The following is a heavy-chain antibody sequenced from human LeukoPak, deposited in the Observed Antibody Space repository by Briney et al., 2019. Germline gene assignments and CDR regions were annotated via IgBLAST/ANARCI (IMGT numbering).Heavy chain of an antibody. J-gene: IGHJ4*02. CDR2: ISGGGGSR. D-gene: IGHD2-21*02. CDR1: GFTFSTYA. CDR3: ATPYSTYCGGDCYI. V-gene: IGHV3-23*01. Sequence: GGSLRLSCAASGFTFSTYAMSWVRQAPGKGLEWVSAISGGGGSRYYADSVKGRFTISRDNSKNTLYLQMNSLRAEDTAVYYCATPYSTYCGGDCYIWGQGTLVTVSS.